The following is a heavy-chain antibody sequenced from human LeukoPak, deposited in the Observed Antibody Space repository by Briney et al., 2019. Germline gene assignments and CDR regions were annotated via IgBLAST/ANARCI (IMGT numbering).Heavy chain of an antibody. CDR3: ARVRIAVAGPFDY. CDR1: GYTFTDYF. J-gene: IGHJ4*02. D-gene: IGHD6-19*01. Sequence: ASVKVSCKASGYTFTDYFMNWVRQAPGQGLEWMGWINPKSGGTVYAQKFQGRVTMTSDTSIATVNMELSSLRSDDTAVYYCARVRIAVAGPFDYWGQGTLVTVSS. CDR2: INPKSGGT. V-gene: IGHV1-2*02.